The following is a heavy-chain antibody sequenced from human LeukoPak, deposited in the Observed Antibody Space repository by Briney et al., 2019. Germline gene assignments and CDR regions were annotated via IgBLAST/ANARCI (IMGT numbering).Heavy chain of an antibody. D-gene: IGHD1-26*01. CDR2: ISSNGGST. CDR1: GFTFSNYA. CDR3: ATEWYTGTSLHYTY. V-gene: IGHV3-64*02. Sequence: GGSLRLSCAASGFTFSNYAMHWVRQAPGEGLEYVSAISSNGGSTYYADSMKGRFTISRDNSKNALYLLMNNLRAEDTAIYYCATEWYTGTSLHYTYWGQGTLVTVSS. J-gene: IGHJ4*02.